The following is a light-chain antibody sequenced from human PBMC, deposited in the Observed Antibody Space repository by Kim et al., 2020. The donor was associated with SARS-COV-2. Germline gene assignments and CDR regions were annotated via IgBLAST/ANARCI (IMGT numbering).Light chain of an antibody. CDR1: QDIANY. Sequence: DIQMTQSPSSLSASVGDRVTITCQASQDIANYLNWYQQKPGQAPKFLIYDASHLETGVPSRFSGSQSGTDFTFTISSLQPEDFATYYCQQYGNLPPTFGQGTRLEIK. J-gene: IGKJ5*01. CDR3: QQYGNLPPT. V-gene: IGKV1-33*01. CDR2: DAS.